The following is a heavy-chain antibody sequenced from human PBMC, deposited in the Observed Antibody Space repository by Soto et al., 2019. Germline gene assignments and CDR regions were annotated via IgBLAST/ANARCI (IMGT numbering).Heavy chain of an antibody. CDR2: ISWNSGSI. CDR1: GFTFDDYA. J-gene: IGHJ6*02. V-gene: IGHV3-9*01. Sequence: HLGGSLRLSCAASGFTFDDYAMHWVRQAPGKGLEWVSGISWNSGSIGYADSVKGRFTISRDNAKNSLYLQMNSLRAEDTALYYCAKDGATAYYCYGIDVRAQRTTVTVSS. CDR3: AKDGATAYYCYGIDV.